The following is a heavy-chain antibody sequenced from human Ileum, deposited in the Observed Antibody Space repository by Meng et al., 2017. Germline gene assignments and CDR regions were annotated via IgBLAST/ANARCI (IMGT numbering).Heavy chain of an antibody. CDR2: IVGSAGDT. Sequence: GESLKISCAASGITISSYTMSWVRQVPGKGLEWVSIIVGSAGDTYYADSVKGRFTISRDSSKNTLYLQMSSLRVEDTALYYCTHPLIVEAPNALDIWGPGTMVTVSS. V-gene: IGHV3-23*01. CDR3: THPLIVEAPNALDI. J-gene: IGHJ3*02. CDR1: GITISSYT. D-gene: IGHD1-26*01.